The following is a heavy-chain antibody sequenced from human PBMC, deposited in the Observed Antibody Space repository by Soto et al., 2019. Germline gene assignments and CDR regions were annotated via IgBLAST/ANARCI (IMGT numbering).Heavy chain of an antibody. J-gene: IGHJ4*02. CDR1: GGSISSYY. Sequence: QVQLQASGPGLVKPSETLSLTCTVSGGSISSYYWSWIRQPPGKGLEWIGYIYYSGSTNYNPALKSRVTISVDTSKDQFSLKLSSVTAADTAVYYCARRYGGNFDFCGQGTLVTVST. CDR2: IYYSGST. D-gene: IGHD1-26*01. V-gene: IGHV4-59*01. CDR3: ARRYGGNFDF.